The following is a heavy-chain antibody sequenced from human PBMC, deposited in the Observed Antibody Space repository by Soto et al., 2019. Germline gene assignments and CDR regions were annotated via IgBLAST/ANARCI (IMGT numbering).Heavy chain of an antibody. V-gene: IGHV1-69*02. J-gene: IGHJ6*03. Sequence: SVKVSCKASGGTFSSYTISWVRQAPGQGHEWMGRIIPILGIANYAQKFQGRVTITADKSTSTAYMELSSLRSEDTAVYYCARGRRSGSTRVYYYYMDVWGKGTTVTVSS. CDR3: ARGRRSGSTRVYYYYMDV. CDR1: GGTFSSYT. D-gene: IGHD3-10*01. CDR2: IIPILGIA.